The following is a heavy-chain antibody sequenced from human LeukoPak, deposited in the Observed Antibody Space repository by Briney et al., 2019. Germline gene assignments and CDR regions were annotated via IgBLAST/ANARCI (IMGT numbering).Heavy chain of an antibody. V-gene: IGHV1-2*02. CDR2: INPNSGGT. CDR1: GYTFTGYY. J-gene: IGHJ4*02. D-gene: IGHD6-19*01. Sequence: ASVKVSCKASGYTFTGYYMHWVRQAPGQGLEWMGWINPNSGGTNYAQKFQGRVTMTRDTSISTAYMELSRLRSDDTAVYYCVRDTSSGWYSDYWGQGTLVTVSS. CDR3: VRDTSSGWYSDY.